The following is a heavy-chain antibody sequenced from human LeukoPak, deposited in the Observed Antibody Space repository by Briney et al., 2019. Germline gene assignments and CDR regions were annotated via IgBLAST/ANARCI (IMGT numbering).Heavy chain of an antibody. CDR3: ARDSEVVPAYYFDY. J-gene: IGHJ4*02. Sequence: PSETLSLTCTVSGVSISSSNSYWGWIRQPPGKGLEWIGSIYYSGNTYYNASLKSQVSISIDTSKNQFSLRLTSVTAADTAVYYCARDSEVVPAYYFDYWGQGALVTVSS. CDR1: GVSISSSNSY. D-gene: IGHD2-15*01. V-gene: IGHV4-39*02. CDR2: IYYSGNT.